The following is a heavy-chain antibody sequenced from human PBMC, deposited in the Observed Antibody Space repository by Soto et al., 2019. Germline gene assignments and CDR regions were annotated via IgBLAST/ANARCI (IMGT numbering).Heavy chain of an antibody. J-gene: IGHJ6*02. CDR2: TYYRSKWYN. V-gene: IGHV6-1*01. Sequence: SQTLSLTCAISGDSVSSNSAAWNWIRQSPSRGLEWLGRTYYRSKWYNDYAVSVKSRITINPDTSKNQFSLQLNSVTPEDTAVYSCARDREHGSGSHGYYYCGMDVLDQGTTVVFSS. CDR1: GDSVSSNSAA. D-gene: IGHD3-10*01. CDR3: ARDREHGSGSHGYYYCGMDV.